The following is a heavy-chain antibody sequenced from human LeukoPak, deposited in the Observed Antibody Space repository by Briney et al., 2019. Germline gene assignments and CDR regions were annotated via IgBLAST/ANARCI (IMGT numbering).Heavy chain of an antibody. Sequence: ASVKVSCKASGYTFTSYGISWVRQAPGQGLEWVGWISAYNGNTNYAQKLQGRVTMTTDTSTSTAYMELRSLRSDDTAVYCCARDTIAAAGKYYYYMDVWGKGTTVTVSS. CDR3: ARDTIAAAGKYYYYMDV. CDR2: ISAYNGNT. D-gene: IGHD6-13*01. CDR1: GYTFTSYG. V-gene: IGHV1-18*01. J-gene: IGHJ6*03.